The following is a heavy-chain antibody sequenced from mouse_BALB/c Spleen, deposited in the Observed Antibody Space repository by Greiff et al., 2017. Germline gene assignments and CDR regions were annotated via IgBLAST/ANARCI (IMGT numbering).Heavy chain of an antibody. J-gene: IGHJ3*01. CDR3: ARDEDGPLAY. Sequence: EVQGVESGGGLVKPGGSLKLSCAASGFTFSDYYMYWVRQTPEKRLEWVATISDGGSYTYYPDSVKGRFTISRDNAKNNLYLQMSSLKSEDTAMYYCARDEDGPLAYWGQGTLVTVSA. CDR2: ISDGGSYT. D-gene: IGHD1-2*01. CDR1: GFTFSDYY. V-gene: IGHV5-4*02.